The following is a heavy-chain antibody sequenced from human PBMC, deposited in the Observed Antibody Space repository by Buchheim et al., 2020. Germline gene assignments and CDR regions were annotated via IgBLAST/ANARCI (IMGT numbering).Heavy chain of an antibody. CDR1: GFTFRSDW. Sequence: EVQLVESGGGSVQPGGSLRLSCPGFGFTFRSDWMDWVRQAPGKGLEWVANINQDGSERYYVDSVRGRFTISRDNAKNSVFLQMDSLRAEDTAVYYCSRTLDDWGQGIL. J-gene: IGHJ4*02. CDR3: SRTLDD. CDR2: INQDGSER. V-gene: IGHV3-7*01.